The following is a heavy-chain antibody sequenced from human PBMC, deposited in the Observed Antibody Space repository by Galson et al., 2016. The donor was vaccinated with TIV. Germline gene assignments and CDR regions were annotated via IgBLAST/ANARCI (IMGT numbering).Heavy chain of an antibody. CDR1: GYTFTSYH. V-gene: IGHV1-8*02. Sequence: SVKVSCKASGYTFTSYHINWVRQATGQGLEWMGWINPDSGNTGYVQKFQGRVTMTRNIPASTVHMELSSLRSEDTAVYYCARSWSVVAPNWVDPWGQGTLVTASS. D-gene: IGHD2-2*01. CDR3: ARSWSVVAPNWVDP. CDR2: INPDSGNT. J-gene: IGHJ5*02.